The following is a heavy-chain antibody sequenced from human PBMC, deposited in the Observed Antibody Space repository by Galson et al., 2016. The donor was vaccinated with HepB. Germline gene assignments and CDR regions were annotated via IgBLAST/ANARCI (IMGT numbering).Heavy chain of an antibody. D-gene: IGHD3-3*01. J-gene: IGHJ4*01. CDR2: ISASGGVP. Sequence: SLRLSCAASGFTFYSSAMSWVRQAPGKGLEWVSAISASGGVPYYADSVKGRFTISRDNSKNTLYLQVNSLRAEDTAVYYCAKTGTSISRFDYWGHGTLVTVSS. CDR1: GFTFYSSA. CDR3: AKTGTSISRFDY. V-gene: IGHV3-23*01.